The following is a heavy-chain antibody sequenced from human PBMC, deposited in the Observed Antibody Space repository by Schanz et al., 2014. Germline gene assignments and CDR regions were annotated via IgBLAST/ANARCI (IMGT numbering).Heavy chain of an antibody. Sequence: QVQLLQFGGGVVQPGRSLRLSCAASGFTFSSYAMHWVRQAPGKGLEWVALISNDGSIKYYADSVKGRFTISRDNSKNTLYLHMNTLRSEDTSVYFCARVRRRIATPSTPSFRNYYYYAMDVWGQGTTVTVSS. CDR1: GFTFSSYA. J-gene: IGHJ6*02. CDR2: ISNDGSIK. V-gene: IGHV3-30-3*01. D-gene: IGHD6-13*01. CDR3: ARVRRRIATPSTPSFRNYYYYAMDV.